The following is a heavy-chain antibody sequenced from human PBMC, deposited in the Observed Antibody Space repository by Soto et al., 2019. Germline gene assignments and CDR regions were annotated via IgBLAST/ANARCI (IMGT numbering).Heavy chain of an antibody. CDR1: GHSISSGYY. CDR2: FYHSGST. Sequence: SETLSLTCAVSGHSISSGYYWGWIRQPPGKGLEWIGSFYHSGSTYYDPSLKSRVTISVDTSKNQFSLKLSSVTAADTAVYYCARGEYYGSGNYFDYWGQGTLVTVSS. V-gene: IGHV4-38-2*01. CDR3: ARGEYYGSGNYFDY. D-gene: IGHD3-10*01. J-gene: IGHJ4*02.